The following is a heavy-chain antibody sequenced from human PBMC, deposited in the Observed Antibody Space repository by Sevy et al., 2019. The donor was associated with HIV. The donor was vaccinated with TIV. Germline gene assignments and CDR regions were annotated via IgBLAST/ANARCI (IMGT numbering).Heavy chain of an antibody. V-gene: IGHV3-21*01. CDR2: ISDGSTYT. CDR3: VRDGGDIVVVPGGILFYYYMDV. J-gene: IGHJ6*03. D-gene: IGHD2-21*01. CDR1: GFTFSTYN. Sequence: GGSLRLSCAASGFTFSTYNMHWVRQAPGKGLEWVSSISDGSTYTYYEDQMKGRFTISRDDAKSSLYLHMNSLRDEDTAVYYCVRDGGDIVVVPGGILFYYYMDVWGIGTTVTVSS.